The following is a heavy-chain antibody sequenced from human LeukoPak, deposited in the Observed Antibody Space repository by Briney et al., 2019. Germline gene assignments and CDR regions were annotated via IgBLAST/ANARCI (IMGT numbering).Heavy chain of an antibody. CDR1: GFTVSSNY. V-gene: IGHV4-59*02. CDR2: IYYSGST. J-gene: IGHJ6*02. CDR3: ARVVGGSYPPAYYYGMDV. D-gene: IGHD1-26*01. Sequence: GSLRLSCAASGFTVSSNYMSWVRQAPGKGLEWIGYIYYSGSTNYNPSLKGRVTISVDTSKNQFSLKLSSVTAADTAVYYCARVVGGSYPPAYYYGMDVWGQGTTVTVSS.